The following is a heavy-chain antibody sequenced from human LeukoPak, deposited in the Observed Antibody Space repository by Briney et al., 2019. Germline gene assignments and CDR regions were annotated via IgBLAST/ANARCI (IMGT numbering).Heavy chain of an antibody. CDR2: ISSSGST. D-gene: IGHD2-15*01. CDR1: GDSISSGDYY. CDR3: ARDGCGGSCFHYYYYYMDV. J-gene: IGHJ6*03. V-gene: IGHV4-61*02. Sequence: SETLSLTCTVPGDSISSGDYYWSWIRQPAGKGLEWIGRISSSGSTNYNPSLKSRVTISVDTSKNQFSLKLSSVTAADTAVYYCARDGCGGSCFHYYYYYMDVWGKGTTVTISS.